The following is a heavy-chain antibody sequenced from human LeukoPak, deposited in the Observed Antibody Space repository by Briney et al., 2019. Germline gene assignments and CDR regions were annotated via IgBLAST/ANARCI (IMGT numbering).Heavy chain of an antibody. Sequence: ASVKVSCKASGYTCTSYDINWVRQATGQGLEWMGWMNPNSGNTGYAQKFQGRVTITRNTSISTAYMELSSLRSEDTAVYYCARGLQLADSSPFDYWGQGTLVTVSS. CDR2: MNPNSGNT. J-gene: IGHJ4*02. V-gene: IGHV1-8*03. CDR1: GYTCTSYD. D-gene: IGHD6-19*01. CDR3: ARGLQLADSSPFDY.